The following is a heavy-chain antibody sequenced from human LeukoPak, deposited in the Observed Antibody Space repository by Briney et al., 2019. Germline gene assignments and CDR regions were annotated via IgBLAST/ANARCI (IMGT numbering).Heavy chain of an antibody. CDR1: GFTLSSYA. J-gene: IGHJ4*02. V-gene: IGHV3-30*04. CDR2: MSYDGSNK. D-gene: IGHD2-2*01. Sequence: GRSLRLSCAASGFTLSSYAMHWVRQAPGKGLGWVAIMSYDGSNKYYADSVKGRFTISRDNSKSTLYLRMNSLRPEDTAVYYCARDHIPAANQFDYWGQGTLVTVSS. CDR3: ARDHIPAANQFDY.